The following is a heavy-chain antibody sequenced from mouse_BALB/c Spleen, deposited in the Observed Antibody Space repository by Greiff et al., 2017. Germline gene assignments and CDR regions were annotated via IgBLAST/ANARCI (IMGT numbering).Heavy chain of an antibody. J-gene: IGHJ4*01. CDR1: GFTFSSYT. CDR3: ARPGPYYAMDY. Sequence: EVMLVESGGGLVQPGGSLKLSCAASGFTFSSYTMSWVRQTPEKRLEWVAYISNGGGSTYYPDTVKGRFTISRDNAKNTLYLQMSSLKSEDTAMYYCARPGPYYAMDYWGQGTSVTVSS. CDR2: ISNGGGST. V-gene: IGHV5-12-2*01.